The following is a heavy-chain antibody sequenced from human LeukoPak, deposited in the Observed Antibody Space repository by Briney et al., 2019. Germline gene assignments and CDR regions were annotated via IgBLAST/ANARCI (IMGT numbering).Heavy chain of an antibody. CDR2: IKQDGSEK. D-gene: IGHD3-10*01. CDR3: ARNEDGLLWFGGGLSFDY. V-gene: IGHV3-7*03. J-gene: IGHJ4*02. Sequence: GGSLRLSCAASGFTFSSYWMSWVRQAPGKGLEWVANIKQDGSEKYYVDSVKGRFTISRDNAKNSLYLQMNSLRAEDTAVYYCARNEDGLLWFGGGLSFDYWGQGTLVTVSS. CDR1: GFTFSSYW.